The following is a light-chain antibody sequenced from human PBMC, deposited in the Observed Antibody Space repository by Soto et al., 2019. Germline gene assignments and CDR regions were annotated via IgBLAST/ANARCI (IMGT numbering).Light chain of an antibody. J-gene: IGKJ5*01. CDR1: QSVSSNY. Sequence: EIVLTQSPGTLSLSPGERATFSCRASQSVSSNYLAWYQQKPGQAPRLLIYGAFKRATGIPARFSGSGSGTAFTLTISSLEPEDFAVYYCQQRSNWPSITFGQGTRL. CDR2: GAF. V-gene: IGKV3-11*01. CDR3: QQRSNWPSIT.